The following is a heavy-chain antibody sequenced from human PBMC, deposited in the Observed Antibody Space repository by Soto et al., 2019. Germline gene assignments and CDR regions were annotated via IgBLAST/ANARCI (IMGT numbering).Heavy chain of an antibody. CDR2: IRSKAYGGTT. D-gene: IGHD2-15*01. Sequence: GGSLRLSCTASGFTFGDYAMSWVRQAPGKGLEWVGFIRSKAYGGTTEYAASVKGRFTISRDDSKSIAYLQMNSLKTEDTAVYYCTSWTRYSGGYFDDWGQGTLDTVSS. CDR1: GFTFGDYA. CDR3: TSWTRYSGGYFDD. V-gene: IGHV3-49*04. J-gene: IGHJ4*02.